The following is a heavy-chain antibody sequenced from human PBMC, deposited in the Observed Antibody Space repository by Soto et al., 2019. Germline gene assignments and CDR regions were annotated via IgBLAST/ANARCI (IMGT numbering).Heavy chain of an antibody. V-gene: IGHV1-18*01. CDR2: ISAYNGNT. J-gene: IGHJ4*02. CDR3: ARTTEAPEY. CDR1: GYTFTSYG. Sequence: ASVKLSCKASGYTFTSYGISWVRQAPGQRLEWMAWISAYNGNTNYAQKLQCRVTMTTDTSTSTAYIELRSLRSDDPAVYYCARTTEAPEYWGQGTLVTVSS.